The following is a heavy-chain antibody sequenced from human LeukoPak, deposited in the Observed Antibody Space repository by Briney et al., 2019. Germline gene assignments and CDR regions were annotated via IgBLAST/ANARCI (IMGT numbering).Heavy chain of an antibody. CDR3: ARGRAYYDSTGYYY. V-gene: IGHV4-38-2*02. CDR2: IYHSGST. CDR1: GYSISSAYY. J-gene: IGHJ4*02. D-gene: IGHD3-22*01. Sequence: SETLSLTCTVSGYSISSAYYWGWIRQPPGKGLEWIGSIYHSGSTYYNPSLKSRVTISVDTSKNQFSLKLTSVTAADAAVYYCARGRAYYDSTGYYYWGQGTLVTVSS.